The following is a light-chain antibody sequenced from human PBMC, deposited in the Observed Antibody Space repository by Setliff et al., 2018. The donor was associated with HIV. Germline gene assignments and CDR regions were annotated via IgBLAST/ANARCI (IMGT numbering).Light chain of an antibody. Sequence: QSALAQPASVSGSPGQSITIPCTGTSSDIGGYNYVSWYQQHPGKVPKLMIYEVNNRPSGVSNRFSGSKSGNTASLTISGLQAEDEADYYCSSYTDYNTYGFGTGTKV. CDR2: EVN. V-gene: IGLV2-14*01. J-gene: IGLJ1*01. CDR3: SSYTDYNTYG. CDR1: SSDIGGYNY.